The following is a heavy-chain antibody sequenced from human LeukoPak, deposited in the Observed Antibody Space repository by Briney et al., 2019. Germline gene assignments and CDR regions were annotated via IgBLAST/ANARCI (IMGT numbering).Heavy chain of an antibody. CDR1: GFTFSSYA. J-gene: IGHJ6*03. Sequence: GGSLRLSCAACGFTFSSYAMSWVRQAPGKGLEWVSGIIDNGYITYYANSVRGRFTISRDNSKNTLFLQMNSLRAEDTAVYYCAKLGGQEVHNYYVAVWGKGTTVAVSS. D-gene: IGHD3-16*01. V-gene: IGHV3-23*01. CDR3: AKLGGQEVHNYYVAV. CDR2: IIDNGYIT.